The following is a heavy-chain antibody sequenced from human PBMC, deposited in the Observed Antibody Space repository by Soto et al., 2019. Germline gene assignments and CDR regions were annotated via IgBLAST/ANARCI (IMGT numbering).Heavy chain of an antibody. J-gene: IGHJ4*02. V-gene: IGHV3-33*01. Sequence: QVQLVESGGGVVQPGRSLRLSCAASGFTFSSHGMHWVRQAPDKGLEWVAVIWYDGSNKYYADSVKGRFTISRDNSNNMLYLEMNRLRVEDTAIYYCARWGNWKVADNWGQGTLVIVSS. CDR1: GFTFSSHG. CDR3: ARWGNWKVADN. D-gene: IGHD3-16*01. CDR2: IWYDGSNK.